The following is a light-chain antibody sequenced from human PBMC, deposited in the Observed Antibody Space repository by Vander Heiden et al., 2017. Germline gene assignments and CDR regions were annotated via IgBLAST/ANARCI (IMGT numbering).Light chain of an antibody. CDR1: ALPTQY. V-gene: IGLV3-25*03. Sequence: YELTQPPSVSVSPGQTARITCSGDALPTQYAYWYQQKPGQAPVLVIYKDSERPSGIPERFSGSSSGTTVTLTISGVQAEDEADYYCQSADSSGTYYVVFGGGTKLTVL. CDR3: QSADSSGTYYVV. CDR2: KDS. J-gene: IGLJ2*01.